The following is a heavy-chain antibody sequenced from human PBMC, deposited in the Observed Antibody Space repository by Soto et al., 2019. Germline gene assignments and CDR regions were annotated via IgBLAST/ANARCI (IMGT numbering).Heavy chain of an antibody. J-gene: IGHJ4*02. CDR2: IRYDGSNI. V-gene: IGHV3-33*01. D-gene: IGHD1-7*01. CDR3: ARDGIGGTIFRGYFDY. CDR1: GYIFSGYG. Sequence: QAQLVESGGGVVQPGRSLRLSCAASGYIFSGYGMHWVRQAPGKGLEWVAVIRYDGSNIYYADSVKGRFTISRDNSKNMFYLQMNSLGAEDTAVYYCARDGIGGTIFRGYFDYWGQGTLVTVSS.